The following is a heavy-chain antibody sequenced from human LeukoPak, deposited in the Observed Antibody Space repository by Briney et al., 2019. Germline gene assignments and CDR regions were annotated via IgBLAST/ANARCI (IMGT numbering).Heavy chain of an antibody. CDR2: INTETGSP. Sequence: ASVKVSCKASRYSLTRYAMNWVRQAPGQGLEWLGWINTETGSPTYAPALRGRFVFSLDTSMNTAYLQISSLKAEDTAVYYCAREERGWEFDTWGQGTLVTVSS. D-gene: IGHD1-26*01. J-gene: IGHJ5*02. V-gene: IGHV7-4-1*02. CDR3: AREERGWEFDT. CDR1: RYSLTRYA.